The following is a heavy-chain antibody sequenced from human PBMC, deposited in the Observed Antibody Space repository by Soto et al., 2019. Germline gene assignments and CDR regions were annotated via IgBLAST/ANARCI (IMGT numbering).Heavy chain of an antibody. V-gene: IGHV4-59*08. D-gene: IGHD4-4*01. CDR3: ARHSYYSNPLRFDP. J-gene: IGHJ5*02. CDR1: GGSISSYY. CDR2: IYYSGST. Sequence: PSETLSLTCTVSGGSISSYYWSWIRQPPGKGLEWIGYIYYSGSTNYNPSLKSRVTISVDTSKNQFSLRLSSVTAAETAVYYCARHSYYSNPLRFDPWGQGTPVTVSS.